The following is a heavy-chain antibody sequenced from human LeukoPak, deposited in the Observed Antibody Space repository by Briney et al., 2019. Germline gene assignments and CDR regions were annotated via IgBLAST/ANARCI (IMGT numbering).Heavy chain of an antibody. Sequence: SETLSLTCTVSGDSISSSNCYWGWIRQPPGKELEWIGSIYHTRTTYYNPSLNSRVTISLDMSNNKISLKLSFVTAADTAVYYCVKEGEGSISHWGQGILVTVSS. CDR1: GDSISSSNCY. J-gene: IGHJ4*02. D-gene: IGHD3-16*01. CDR3: VKEGEGSISH. V-gene: IGHV4-39*07. CDR2: IYHTRTT.